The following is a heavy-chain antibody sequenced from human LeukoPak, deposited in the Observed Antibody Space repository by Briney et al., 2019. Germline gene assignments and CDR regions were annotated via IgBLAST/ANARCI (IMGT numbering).Heavy chain of an antibody. V-gene: IGHV4-39*01. CDR1: GGSISSSSYY. D-gene: IGHD2-15*01. CDR3: ARLYCSGGSCYAVNWFDP. CDR2: IYYSGST. J-gene: IGHJ5*02. Sequence: PSETLSLTCTVSGGSISSSSYYWGWIRQPPGKGLEWIGSIYYSGSTYYNPSLKSRVTISVDTSKNQFSLKLSSVTAADTAVYYCARLYCSGGSCYAVNWFDPWGQGTLVTVSS.